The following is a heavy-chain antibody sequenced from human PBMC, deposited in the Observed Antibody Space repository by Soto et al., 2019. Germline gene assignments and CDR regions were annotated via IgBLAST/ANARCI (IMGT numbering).Heavy chain of an antibody. Sequence: PSETLSLTCSVSGDSISSTGFYWSWIRQQPGKALEWIGYIHYTGSTSYNPSLKSRLAISLDASKNQFSLSLSSVTSADTAVYYCARDHRSLGDYYGIDVWGQGTTVTVS. V-gene: IGHV4-31*03. CDR2: IHYTGST. J-gene: IGHJ6*02. CDR3: ARDHRSLGDYYGIDV. CDR1: GDSISSTGFY. D-gene: IGHD3-10*01.